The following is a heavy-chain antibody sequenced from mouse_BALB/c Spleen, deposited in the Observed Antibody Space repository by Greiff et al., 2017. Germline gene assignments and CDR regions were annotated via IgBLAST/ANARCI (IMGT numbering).Heavy chain of an antibody. CDR1: GFNIKDTY. CDR3: ARRNYYGNYDAMDY. J-gene: IGHJ4*01. Sequence: EVKLEESGAELVKPGASVKLSCTASGFNIKDTYMHWVKQRPEQGLEWIGRIDPANGNTKYDPKFQGKATITADTSSNTAYLQLSSLTSEDTAVYYCARRNYYGNYDAMDYWGQGTSVTVSS. V-gene: IGHV14-3*02. CDR2: IDPANGNT. D-gene: IGHD2-1*01.